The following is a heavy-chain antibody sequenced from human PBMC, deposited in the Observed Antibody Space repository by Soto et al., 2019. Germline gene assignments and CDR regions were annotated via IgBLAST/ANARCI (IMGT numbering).Heavy chain of an antibody. D-gene: IGHD1-26*01. Sequence: GGSLRLSCAASGFTFSNYAMSWVRQAPGKGLEWVSGISDSGGRTNYADSVKGRFTISRDNSKNTVHLQMNSLRAEDTAVYYCAKLGATSYYYYYGMDVWGQGTTLTVSS. CDR3: AKLGATSYYYYYGMDV. J-gene: IGHJ6*02. CDR2: ISDSGGRT. CDR1: GFTFSNYA. V-gene: IGHV3-23*01.